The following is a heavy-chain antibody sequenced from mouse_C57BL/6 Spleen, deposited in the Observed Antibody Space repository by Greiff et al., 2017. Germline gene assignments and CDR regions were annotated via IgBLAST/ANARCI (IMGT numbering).Heavy chain of an antibody. V-gene: IGHV1-4*01. Sequence: QVQLQQPGAELARPGASVKMSCKASGYTFTSYTMHWVKQRPGQGLEWIGYINPSSGYTKYNQKFKDKATLTADKSSSTAYMQLSSLTSEDSAVYYCARDDGYRFAYWGQGTLVTVSA. CDR2: INPSSGYT. J-gene: IGHJ3*01. D-gene: IGHD2-3*01. CDR3: ARDDGYRFAY. CDR1: GYTFTSYT.